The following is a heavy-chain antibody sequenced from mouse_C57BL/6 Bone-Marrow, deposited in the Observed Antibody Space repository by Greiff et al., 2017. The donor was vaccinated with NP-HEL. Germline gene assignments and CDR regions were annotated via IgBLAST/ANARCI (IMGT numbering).Heavy chain of an antibody. CDR1: GYSFTGYF. V-gene: IGHV1-20*01. CDR2: INPYNGDT. J-gene: IGHJ4*01. D-gene: IGHD4-1*01. CDR3: ARFWDWYAMDY. Sequence: EVKLQESGPELVKPGDSVKISCKASGYSFTGYFMNWVMQSHGKSLEWIGRINPYNGDTFYNQKFKGKATLTVDKSSSTAHMELRSLTSEDSAVYYCARFWDWYAMDYWGQGTSVTVSS.